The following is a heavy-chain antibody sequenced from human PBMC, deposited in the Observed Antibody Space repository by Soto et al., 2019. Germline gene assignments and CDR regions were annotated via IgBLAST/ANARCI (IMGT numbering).Heavy chain of an antibody. J-gene: IGHJ5*02. Sequence: GGSLRLSCAASGFTFSSYWMSWVRQAPGKGLEWVANIKQDGSEKYYVDSVKGRFTISRDNAKNSLYLQMNSLRAEDTAGYYCARVLNDFWSGSRVQWFDPWGQGTLVTVSS. V-gene: IGHV3-7*01. CDR2: IKQDGSEK. D-gene: IGHD3-3*01. CDR3: ARVLNDFWSGSRVQWFDP. CDR1: GFTFSSYW.